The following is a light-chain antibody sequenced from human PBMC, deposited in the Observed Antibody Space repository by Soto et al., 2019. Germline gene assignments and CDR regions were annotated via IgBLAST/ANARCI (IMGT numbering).Light chain of an antibody. CDR1: QSISCF. V-gene: IGKV1-5*01. Sequence: DILMTQSPSTLSASVGDRVTITCRASQSISCFLAWYQQKPGKAPKLLMFDVSSLESGVPSRFSGSGSGTEFTLTISSLQPDDFASYYCQQYNSYALTFGGGTKVEIK. CDR3: QQYNSYALT. J-gene: IGKJ4*01. CDR2: DVS.